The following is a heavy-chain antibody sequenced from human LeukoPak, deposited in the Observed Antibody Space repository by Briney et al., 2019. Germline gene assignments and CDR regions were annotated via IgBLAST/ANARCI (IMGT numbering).Heavy chain of an antibody. CDR1: GFTFSSYA. J-gene: IGHJ3*02. CDR3: AKWMSRVQAFDI. V-gene: IGHV3-23*01. CDR2: IGGSAGAI. D-gene: IGHD5-12*01. Sequence: PGGSLRLSCAASGFTFSSYAMSWVRQAPGKGLEWVACIGGSAGAIYYRDSVKGRFTISRDNSKSTLYLQMNSLRADDTAVYFCAKWMSRVQAFDIWGQGTMVTVSS.